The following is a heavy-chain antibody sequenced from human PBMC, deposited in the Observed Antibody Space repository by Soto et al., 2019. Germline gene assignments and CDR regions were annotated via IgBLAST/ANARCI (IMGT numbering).Heavy chain of an antibody. CDR2: ISAYNGNT. J-gene: IGHJ3*02. CDR1: GYTFTSYG. V-gene: IGHV1-18*01. D-gene: IGHD3-3*01. CDR3: ARERITIFGVALDAFDI. Sequence: SVKVSCKASGYTFTSYGISWVRHAPGQGLEWMGWISAYNGNTNYSQKLQGRVTITRDTSASTAYMELSSLRSEDTAVYYCARERITIFGVALDAFDIWGQGTMVTVSS.